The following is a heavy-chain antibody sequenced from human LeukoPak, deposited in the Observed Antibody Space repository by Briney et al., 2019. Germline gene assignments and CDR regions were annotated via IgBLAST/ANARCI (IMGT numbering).Heavy chain of an antibody. CDR2: ISGSGGST. CDR3: ASWFRITIFGGPRDAFDI. D-gene: IGHD3-3*01. CDR1: GFSFSSYG. V-gene: IGHV3-23*01. J-gene: IGHJ3*02. Sequence: GGSLRLSCAASGFSFSSYGMNWVRQVPGKGLEWVSAISGSGGSTYYADSVKGWFTISRDNSKNTLYLQMNSLRAEDTAVYYCASWFRITIFGGPRDAFDIWGQGTMVTVSS.